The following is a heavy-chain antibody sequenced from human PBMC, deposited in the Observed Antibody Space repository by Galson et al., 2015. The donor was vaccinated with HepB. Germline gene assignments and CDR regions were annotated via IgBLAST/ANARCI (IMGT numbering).Heavy chain of an antibody. CDR3: ARRYRVAAAGTSYYYGMDV. J-gene: IGHJ6*02. CDR2: IYPGDSDT. CDR1: GYSFTSYW. Sequence: QSGAEVKKPGESLKISCKGSGYSFTSYWIGWVRQMPGKGLEWMGIIYPGDSDTRYSPSFQGQVTISADKSISTAYLQWSSLKASDAAMYYCARRYRVAAAGTSYYYGMDVWGQGTTVSVSS. V-gene: IGHV5-51*03. D-gene: IGHD6-13*01.